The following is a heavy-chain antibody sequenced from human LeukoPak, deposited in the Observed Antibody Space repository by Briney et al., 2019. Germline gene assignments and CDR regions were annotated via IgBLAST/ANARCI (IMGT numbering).Heavy chain of an antibody. D-gene: IGHD3-9*01. CDR3: ARANFDWSNDAFDI. V-gene: IGHV1-18*01. CDR2: ISAYNGNT. CDR1: GYTFTSYG. Sequence: ASVKVSCKASGYTFTSYGIRWVRQAPGQGLEWVGWISAYNGNTNYAQKLQGRVTMTTDTSTSTAYMELRSLRSDDTAVYYCARANFDWSNDAFDIWGQGTMVTVSS. J-gene: IGHJ3*02.